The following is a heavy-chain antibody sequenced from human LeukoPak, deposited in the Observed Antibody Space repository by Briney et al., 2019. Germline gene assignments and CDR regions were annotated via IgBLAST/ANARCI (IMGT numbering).Heavy chain of an antibody. V-gene: IGHV1-2*02. CDR1: RYTFTGYY. D-gene: IGHD3-10*01. J-gene: IGHJ4*02. CDR2: SNPSSGGT. CDR3: AREGMVRGVIISGFDY. Sequence: ASVKVSCKASRYTFTGYYMNWVRQAPGRGLEWMGWSNPSSGGTNYAQKFQGRVTMTRDTSISTADMELSRLRSDDTAVYYCAREGMVRGVIISGFDYWGQGTLVTVSS.